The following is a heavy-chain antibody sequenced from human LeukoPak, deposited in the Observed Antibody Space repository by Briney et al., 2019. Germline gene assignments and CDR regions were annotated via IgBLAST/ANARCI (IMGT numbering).Heavy chain of an antibody. CDR3: VREGSLEYFFDY. D-gene: IGHD3-10*01. Sequence: GGSLRLSRAASGFFFNTYWMHWVRQAPGKGLVWVSRIKSDGTNTTYADSVKGRFTISRDNAKNTLYLQMNSLRAEDMAVYYCVREGSLEYFFDYWGQGTLVTVSS. J-gene: IGHJ4*02. CDR1: GFFFNTYW. CDR2: IKSDGTNT. V-gene: IGHV3-74*01.